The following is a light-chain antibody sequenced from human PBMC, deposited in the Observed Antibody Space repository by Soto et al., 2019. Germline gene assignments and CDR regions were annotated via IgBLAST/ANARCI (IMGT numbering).Light chain of an antibody. J-gene: IGKJ2*01. V-gene: IGKV3-11*01. CDR2: DAS. CDR3: EQRSNWTPYT. Sequence: EIVLTQSPATLSLSPGERATLSCRASQSVSSYLAWYQQKPGQAPRLLIYDASNRATGITARFSGSGSGTAVTRTISSLEPEDFAVYYCEQRSNWTPYTFGQRTKLEIQ. CDR1: QSVSSY.